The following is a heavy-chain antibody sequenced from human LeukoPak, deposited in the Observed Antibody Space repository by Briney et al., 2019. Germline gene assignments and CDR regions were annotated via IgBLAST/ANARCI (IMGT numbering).Heavy chain of an antibody. V-gene: IGHV5-51*01. CDR3: VRHGLGSSWFGFDY. D-gene: IGHD6-13*01. CDR1: GYIFATYW. J-gene: IGHJ4*02. Sequence: GESLKISCKGSGYIFATYWIGWVRQMPGKGLEWMGIIYPGDSYPRYRPSFQGQVTISADKSISTAYLQWSSLKASDSAMYYCVRHGLGSSWFGFDYWGQGTLVTVSS. CDR2: IYPGDSYP.